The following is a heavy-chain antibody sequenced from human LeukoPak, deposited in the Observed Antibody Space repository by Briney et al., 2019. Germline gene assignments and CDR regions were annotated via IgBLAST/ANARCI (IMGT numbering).Heavy chain of an antibody. D-gene: IGHD6-19*01. Sequence: GGSLRLSCAASGFTFSSYSMNWVRQAPGKGLVWVSRINSDGSSTSYADSVKGRFTISRDNAKNTLYLQMNSLRAEDTAVYYCARVPGGSGSYYYYGMDVWGQGTTVTVSS. CDR3: ARVPGGSGSYYYYGMDV. CDR1: GFTFSSYS. V-gene: IGHV3-74*01. CDR2: INSDGSST. J-gene: IGHJ6*02.